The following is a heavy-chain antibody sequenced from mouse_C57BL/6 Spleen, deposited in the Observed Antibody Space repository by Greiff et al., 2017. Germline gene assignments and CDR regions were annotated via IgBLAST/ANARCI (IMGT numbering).Heavy chain of an antibody. J-gene: IGHJ2*01. CDR1: GFTFSSYA. D-gene: IGHD2-5*01. Sequence: EVQGVESGRGLVKPGGSLKLSCAASGFTFSSYAMSWVRQTPEKRLEWVATISDGGSYTYYPDNVKGRCTISRDNAKNNLYLQMSHLKSEDTAMYYCARDQDSNYVNFGYWGQGTTLTVSS. V-gene: IGHV5-4*01. CDR3: ARDQDSNYVNFGY. CDR2: ISDGGSYT.